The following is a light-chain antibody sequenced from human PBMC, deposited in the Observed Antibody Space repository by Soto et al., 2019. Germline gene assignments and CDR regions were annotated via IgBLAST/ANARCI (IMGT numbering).Light chain of an antibody. J-gene: IGLJ1*01. V-gene: IGLV1-40*01. CDR3: QSYDSSLSSYV. Sequence: VLTQPPSVSGAPGQRVTISCTGSSSNIGAGYDVHWYQQLPGTAPKLLIYGNSNRPSGVPDRFSGSKSGTSASLAITGLQAEDEADYYCQSYDSSLSSYVFGTGTKLTVL. CDR1: SSNIGAGYD. CDR2: GNS.